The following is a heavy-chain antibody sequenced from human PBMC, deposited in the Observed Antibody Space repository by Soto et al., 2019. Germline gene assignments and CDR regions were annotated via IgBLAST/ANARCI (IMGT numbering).Heavy chain of an antibody. CDR3: ASLDYGDYEAY. V-gene: IGHV3-23*01. Sequence: EVQLLESGVGLVQPGGSLRLSCAASGFTFSSYAMSWVRQAPGKGLEWVSAISGSGGSTYYADSVKGRFTISRDNSKNTLYLQMNSLRVEDTAVYYCASLDYGDYEAYWGQGTLVTVSS. CDR1: GFTFSSYA. J-gene: IGHJ4*02. D-gene: IGHD4-17*01. CDR2: ISGSGGST.